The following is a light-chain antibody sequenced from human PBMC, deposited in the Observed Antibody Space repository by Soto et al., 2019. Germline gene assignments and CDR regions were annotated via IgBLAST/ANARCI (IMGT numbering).Light chain of an antibody. CDR2: EVN. Sequence: QSVLTQPASVSGSPGQSITISCTGTSSDVGGSNSVSWYQQHPGQAPKLMISEVNNRPSGVSNRFSCSKSGNTASLTISGPQAEDEADYYCSSSTSGSTPFDFGAGTKFTVL. J-gene: IGLJ1*01. V-gene: IGLV2-14*01. CDR3: SSSTSGSTPFD. CDR1: SSDVGGSNS.